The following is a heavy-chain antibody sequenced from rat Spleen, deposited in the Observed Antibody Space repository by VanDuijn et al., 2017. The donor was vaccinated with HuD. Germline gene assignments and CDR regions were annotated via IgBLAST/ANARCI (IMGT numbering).Heavy chain of an antibody. D-gene: IGHD1-11*01. Sequence: EVQLVESGGGLVQPGRSLKLSCAASGFTFSDYYMAWVRQAPKKGLEWVATISYDGSNTYYRDSVKGRLNISRDNAKSTLYLQMDSLRSEDTATYYCARHGYGGYSGPFAYWGQGTLVTVSS. CDR3: ARHGYGGYSGPFAY. J-gene: IGHJ3*01. V-gene: IGHV5-7*01. CDR2: ISYDGSNT. CDR1: GFTFSDYY.